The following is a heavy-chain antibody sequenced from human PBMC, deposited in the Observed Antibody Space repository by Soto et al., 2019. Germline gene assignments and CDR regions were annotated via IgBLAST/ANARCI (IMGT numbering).Heavy chain of an antibody. CDR3: ARIGYSSSSFDY. D-gene: IGHD6-6*01. V-gene: IGHV3-7*05. Sequence: GGSLRLSCAASGFTFSSYWRSWVRQAPGKGLEWVANIKQDGSVKYYVDSLKGRFTISRDNSRNSVYLQMNSLRAEDTAVYYCARIGYSSSSFDYWGQGTLVTVSS. J-gene: IGHJ4*02. CDR2: IKQDGSVK. CDR1: GFTFSSYW.